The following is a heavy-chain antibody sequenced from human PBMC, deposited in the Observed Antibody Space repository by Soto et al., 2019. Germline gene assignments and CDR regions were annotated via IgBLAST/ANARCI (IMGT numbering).Heavy chain of an antibody. D-gene: IGHD5-18*01. CDR1: GYTFTGYY. V-gene: IGHV1-2*02. Sequence: AASVKVSCKASGYTFTGYYMHWVRQAPGQGLEWMGWINPNSGGTNYAQKFQGRVTMTRDTSISTAYMELSRLRSDDTAVYYCAAGVGDTAMVKLDAFDIWGQGTMVTVSS. CDR3: AAGVGDTAMVKLDAFDI. CDR2: INPNSGGT. J-gene: IGHJ3*02.